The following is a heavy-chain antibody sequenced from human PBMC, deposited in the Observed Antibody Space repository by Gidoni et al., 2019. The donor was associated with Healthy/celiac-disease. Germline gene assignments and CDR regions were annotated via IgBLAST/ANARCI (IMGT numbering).Heavy chain of an antibody. Sequence: EVQLVESGGGLVQPGGSLRLSCAASGFTFSSYEMNWVRQAPGKGLEWVSYISSSGSTIYYADSVKGRFTISRDNAKNSLYLQMNSLRAEDTAVYYCAGPHDYGSDAFDIWGQGTMVTVSS. J-gene: IGHJ3*02. V-gene: IGHV3-48*03. D-gene: IGHD4-17*01. CDR2: ISSSGSTI. CDR1: GFTFSSYE. CDR3: AGPHDYGSDAFDI.